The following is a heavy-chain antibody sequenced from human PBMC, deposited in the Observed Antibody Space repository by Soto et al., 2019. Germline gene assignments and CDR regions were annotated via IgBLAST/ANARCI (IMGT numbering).Heavy chain of an antibody. CDR2: IYPGDSDT. Sequence: PXESLKLSCKCSGYSFTSYWIGWVRQMPGKGLEWMGIIYPGDSDTRYSPSFQGQVTISADKSISTAYLQWSSLKASDIAMYHCARMATAYSSSNWFDPCGQGTLVTVSS. CDR1: GYSFTSYW. D-gene: IGHD6-6*01. CDR3: ARMATAYSSSNWFDP. V-gene: IGHV5-51*01. J-gene: IGHJ5*02.